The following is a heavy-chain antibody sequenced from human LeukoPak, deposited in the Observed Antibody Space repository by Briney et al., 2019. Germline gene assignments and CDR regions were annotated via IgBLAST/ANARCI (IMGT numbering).Heavy chain of an antibody. J-gene: IGHJ6*02. CDR2: INAGNGNT. Sequence: GASVKVSCKASGYTFTSYAMHWVRQAPGQRLEWMGWINAGNGNTKYSEKFQGRVTITRDISASTGYMELSSLRSEDTAVYYCARSGSSGYYYGTDVWGQGTTVTVSS. CDR1: GYTFTSYA. D-gene: IGHD3-22*01. V-gene: IGHV1-3*01. CDR3: ARSGSSGYYYGTDV.